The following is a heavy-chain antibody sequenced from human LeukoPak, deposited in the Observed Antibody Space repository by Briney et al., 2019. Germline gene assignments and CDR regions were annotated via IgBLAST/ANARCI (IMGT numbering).Heavy chain of an antibody. D-gene: IGHD1-26*01. CDR2: IKEDGSEK. CDR1: GFTFSSYW. Sequence: GGSLRLSCAASGFTFSSYWMTWVRQAPGKGLEWVANIKEDGSEKYYVDSVKGRFTISRDNAKNSVYLQMNSLRAEDTAVYYCAKDPFVFESGSYLIDYWGQGTLVTVSS. J-gene: IGHJ4*02. V-gene: IGHV3-7*03. CDR3: AKDPFVFESGSYLIDY.